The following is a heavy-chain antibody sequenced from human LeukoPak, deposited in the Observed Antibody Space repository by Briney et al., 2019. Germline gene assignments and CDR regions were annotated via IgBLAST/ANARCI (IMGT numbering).Heavy chain of an antibody. CDR3: ARDLLAARPRYYFDY. D-gene: IGHD6-6*01. J-gene: IGHJ4*02. V-gene: IGHV3-21*01. CDR1: GFTFSSYG. Sequence: GGSLRLSCAASGFTFSSYGMNWVRQAPGKGLEWVSSISSSSSYIYYADSVKGRFTISRDNAKNSLYLQMNSLRAEDTAVYYCARDLLAARPRYYFDYWGQGTLVTVSS. CDR2: ISSSSSYI.